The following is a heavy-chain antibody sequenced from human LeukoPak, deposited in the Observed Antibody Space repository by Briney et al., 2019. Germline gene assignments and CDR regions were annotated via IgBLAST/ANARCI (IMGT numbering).Heavy chain of an antibody. D-gene: IGHD3-3*01. Sequence: GRSLRLSCAASGFIFSSYSMHWVRQAPGKGLEWVGVISYDGSDEYYTDSVKGRFTISRDNSKNTVYLQMNSLRADDTAVYYCARDFTPEWFDIHWGQGTLVTVS. V-gene: IGHV3-30*04. J-gene: IGHJ4*02. CDR3: ARDFTPEWFDIH. CDR1: GFIFSSYS. CDR2: ISYDGSDE.